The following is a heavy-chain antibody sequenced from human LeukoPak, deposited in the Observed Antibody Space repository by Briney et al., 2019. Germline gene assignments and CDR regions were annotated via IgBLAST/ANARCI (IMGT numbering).Heavy chain of an antibody. J-gene: IGHJ4*02. CDR1: GFTVSNNY. D-gene: IGHD5-12*01. Sequence: GVSLRLSCAASGFTVSNNYKSWVRQAPGKGLEWVSVIHSGGTTNYADSVQGRFTISSDNSKTTVYLHMNSLRAEDTAVYYCARDSDSGYGPFASWGQGTLVTVSS. CDR2: IHSGGTT. V-gene: IGHV3-53*01. CDR3: ARDSDSGYGPFAS.